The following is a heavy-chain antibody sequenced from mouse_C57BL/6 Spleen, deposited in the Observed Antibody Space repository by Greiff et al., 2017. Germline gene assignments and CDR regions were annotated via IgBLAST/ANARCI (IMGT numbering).Heavy chain of an antibody. CDR1: GYTFTSYW. CDR3: ARMDYESWFAY. Sequence: QVQLQQSGAELVKPGASVKMSCKASGYTFTSYWINWVKQRPGQGLEWIGDIYPGGGGTTTHYKFKIKATLTVDTSSSTASRQLSSLTSEDSAVYYCARMDYESWFAYWGQGTPLTVSA. V-gene: IGHV1-55*01. J-gene: IGHJ3*01. D-gene: IGHD2-4*01. CDR2: IYPGGGGT.